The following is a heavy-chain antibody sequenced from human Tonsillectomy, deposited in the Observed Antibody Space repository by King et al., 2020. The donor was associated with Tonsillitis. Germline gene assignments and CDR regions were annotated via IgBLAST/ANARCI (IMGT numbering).Heavy chain of an antibody. CDR1: GGSINSGSDY. V-gene: IGHV4-61*02. CDR2: IYTRGST. Sequence: QVQLQESVPGLLKPSQTLSLTCTVSGGSINSGSDYWSWSRQPAGKGLEWIGLIYTRGSTNYNPSLEIRVTMSVDTSKNQFSLNLSSVTAADTAVYYCARGGDILTGGSLFDPWGQGTLVTVSS. D-gene: IGHD3-9*01. CDR3: ARGGDILTGGSLFDP. J-gene: IGHJ5*02.